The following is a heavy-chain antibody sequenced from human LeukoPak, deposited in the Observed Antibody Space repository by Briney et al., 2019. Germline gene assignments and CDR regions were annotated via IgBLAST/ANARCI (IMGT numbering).Heavy chain of an antibody. V-gene: IGHV4-59*11. J-gene: IGHJ5*02. CDR2: IYYSGST. CDR1: GGSISSHY. Sequence: PSETLSLTCTVSGGSISSHYWSWIRQPPGKGLEWIGYIYYSGSTNYNPSLKSRVTISVDTSKNQFSLKLSSVTAADTAVYHCARDFRDPVAGTDWFDPWGQGTLVTVSS. CDR3: ARDFRDPVAGTDWFDP. D-gene: IGHD6-19*01.